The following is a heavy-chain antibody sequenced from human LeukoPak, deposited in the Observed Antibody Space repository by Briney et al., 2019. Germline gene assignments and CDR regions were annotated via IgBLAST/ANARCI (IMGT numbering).Heavy chain of an antibody. CDR3: ARVLPYRNEVDYFDY. CDR2: IYHSGST. CDR1: GGSISSGGYY. D-gene: IGHD3-16*02. V-gene: IGHV4-30-2*01. Sequence: SETLSLTCTVSGGSISSGGYYWSWIRQPPGKGLEWIGYIYHSGSTYYNPSLKSRVTISVDTSKNQFSLKLSSVTAADTAAYYCARVLPYRNEVDYFDYWGQGTLVTVSS. J-gene: IGHJ4*02.